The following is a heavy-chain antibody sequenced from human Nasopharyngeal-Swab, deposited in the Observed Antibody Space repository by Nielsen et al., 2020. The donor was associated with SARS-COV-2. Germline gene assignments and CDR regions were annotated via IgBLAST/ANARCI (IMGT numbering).Heavy chain of an antibody. CDR3: ARASGYDFGYYYGMDV. J-gene: IGHJ6*02. V-gene: IGHV3-21*01. D-gene: IGHD5-12*01. Sequence: GGSLRLSCAASGFTFSSYSMNWARQAPGKGLEWVSSISSSSSYIYYADSVKGRFTISRDNAKNSLYLQMNSLRAEDTAVYYCARASGYDFGYYYGMDVWGQGTTVTVSS. CDR1: GFTFSSYS. CDR2: ISSSSSYI.